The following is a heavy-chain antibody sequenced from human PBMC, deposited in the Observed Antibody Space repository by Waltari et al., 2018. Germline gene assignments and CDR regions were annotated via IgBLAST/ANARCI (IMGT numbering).Heavy chain of an antibody. D-gene: IGHD3-3*01. CDR2: IAYSGST. V-gene: IGHV4-59*01. CDR3: ARSYDFWSGYPLHY. CDR1: GDSSTNYY. Sequence: QVQLQESGPGLVKPSETLSLIGSVSGDSSTNYYWSWVRQAPGKGLAWIGYIAYSGSTRYNPSLKSRATISVDTSKKQFSLRLGSVTAADTAIYYCARSYDFWSGYPLHYWGQGTLVTVSS. J-gene: IGHJ4*02.